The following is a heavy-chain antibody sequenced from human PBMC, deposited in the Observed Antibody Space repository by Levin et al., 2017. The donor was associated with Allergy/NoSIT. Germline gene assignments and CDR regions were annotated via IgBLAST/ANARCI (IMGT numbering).Heavy chain of an antibody. CDR2: TYPDDSHT. CDR1: GYKFSKFW. V-gene: IGHV5-51*01. CDR3: ARKGGEGGTWEDEAFDI. D-gene: IGHD1-14*01. J-gene: IGHJ3*02. Sequence: GESLKISCQCSGYKFSKFWIAWVRKVPGQGLEWMGITYPDDSHTRYSQSFQGQVSISVDRSTNSAHLHWRSLKASATATYDCARKGGEGGTWEDEAFDIWGQGTVLIVSS.